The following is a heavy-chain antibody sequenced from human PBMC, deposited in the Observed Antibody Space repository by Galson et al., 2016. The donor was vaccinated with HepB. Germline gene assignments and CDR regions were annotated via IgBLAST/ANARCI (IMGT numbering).Heavy chain of an antibody. Sequence: SVKVSCKAFGYTFSNYDTVWVRQASGQGLEWMAWMNPNSGNTGYAPNFKGRLTLTRDTSISTAYMELSGLRSEDTAVYYCTIGVNGTTLIYYWGQGTLVTVSS. CDR3: TIGVNGTTLIYY. CDR2: MNPNSGNT. CDR1: GYTFSNYD. V-gene: IGHV1-8*01. J-gene: IGHJ4*02. D-gene: IGHD1-7*01.